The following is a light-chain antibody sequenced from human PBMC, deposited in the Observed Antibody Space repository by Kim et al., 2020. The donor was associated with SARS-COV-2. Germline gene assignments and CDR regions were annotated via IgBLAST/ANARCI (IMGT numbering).Light chain of an antibody. CDR3: QKYDNLPPLS. CDR2: DAS. CDR1: QDISNY. J-gene: IGKJ5*01. V-gene: IGKV1-33*01. Sequence: DIQMTQSPSSLSASVGDRVTITCQASQDISNYLNWYQQKPGKAPKLLIYDASNLETGVPSRFSGSGSGTDFTFTISSLQPEDIATYSCQKYDNLPPLSFGHAPRL.